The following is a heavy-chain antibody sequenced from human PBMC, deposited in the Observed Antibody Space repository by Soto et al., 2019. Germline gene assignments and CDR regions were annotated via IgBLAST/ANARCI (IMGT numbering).Heavy chain of an antibody. D-gene: IGHD3-10*01. CDR1: GGSISSYY. J-gene: IGHJ6*02. CDR2: VHHSWGS. CDR3: ARQGFGARHGLVDV. Sequence: QVQLQESGPGLVKPSETLSLSCTVSGGSISSYYWSWIRQPPGKGMEWIGYVHHSWGSTYNPSLLSRVAISLDTSKSQFSLKLTSVTATDTAVYYCARQGFGARHGLVDVWGQGTTVTVSS. V-gene: IGHV4-59*08.